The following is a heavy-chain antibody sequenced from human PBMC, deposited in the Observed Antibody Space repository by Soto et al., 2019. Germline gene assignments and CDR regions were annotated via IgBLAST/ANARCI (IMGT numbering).Heavy chain of an antibody. CDR1: GGSIGSSDYY. Sequence: PSETLSLTCTVSGGSIGSSDYYWGWIRQPPEKGLEWIGNINYLGTTYYNPSLRSRVTMSADVSKNQFSLRLTSVTAADTALYYCARGMTPPGAPAWYYFDSWGQGTLVTVSS. V-gene: IGHV4-39*07. CDR3: ARGMTPPGAPAWYYFDS. CDR2: INYLGTT. D-gene: IGHD2-8*02. J-gene: IGHJ4*02.